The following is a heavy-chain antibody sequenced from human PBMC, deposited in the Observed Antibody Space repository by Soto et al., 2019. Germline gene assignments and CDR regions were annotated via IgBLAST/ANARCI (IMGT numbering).Heavy chain of an antibody. CDR2: IYSGGSI. V-gene: IGHV3-53*02. D-gene: IGHD3-3*01. Sequence: EVQLVETGGGLIQPGGSLRLSCAASGFTVSSNYMSWVRQAPGKGLEWVSVIYSGGSIYYADSVKGRFTMSRDNSKNTLYLQMNSMRAEDTAVDYCARVMGDGTFWILGMDVWGQGTTVTVSS. CDR1: GFTVSSNY. CDR3: ARVMGDGTFWILGMDV. J-gene: IGHJ6*02.